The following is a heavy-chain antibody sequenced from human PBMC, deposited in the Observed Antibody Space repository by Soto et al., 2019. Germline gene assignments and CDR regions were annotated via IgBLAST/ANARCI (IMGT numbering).Heavy chain of an antibody. D-gene: IGHD5-18*01. CDR2: VSHSGSA. V-gene: IGHV4-34*01. CDR1: GESFRGYY. Sequence: SETRSLTCAVYGESFRGYYWTWIRQPPGEGLEWIGEVSHSGSANYNPSLKSRLTMSVDTSKNQFSLKVNSVTAADTAVYYCARDHPHSYGVYYFDYWGQGTPVTVS. CDR3: ARDHPHSYGVYYFDY. J-gene: IGHJ4*02.